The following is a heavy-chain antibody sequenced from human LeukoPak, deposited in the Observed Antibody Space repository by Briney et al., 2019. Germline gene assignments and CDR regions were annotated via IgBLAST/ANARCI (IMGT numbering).Heavy chain of an antibody. CDR3: AKGGYYDLDAFDI. V-gene: IGHV3-9*01. CDR2: ISWNSGII. D-gene: IGHD1-26*01. J-gene: IGHJ3*02. CDR1: GFTFDDYA. Sequence: RPGGSLRLSCAASGFTFDDYAMHWVRQAPGQGLEWVSGISWNSGIIGYADSVKGRFTISRDNAKNSLFLQMNSLRAEDTALYYCAKGGYYDLDAFDIWGQGTMVTVSS.